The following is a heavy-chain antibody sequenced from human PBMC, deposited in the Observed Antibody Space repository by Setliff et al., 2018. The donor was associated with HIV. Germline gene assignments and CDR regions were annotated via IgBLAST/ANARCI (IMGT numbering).Heavy chain of an antibody. CDR3: ARDGYTNGYGYYYFYMDV. J-gene: IGHJ6*03. CDR1: GGSISSYY. Sequence: SETLSLTCTVSGGSISSYYWSWIRQPPGKELEWIGYIYYSGSTNYNPSLKSRVTISVDTSKNQFSLKLSSVTAADTAVYFCARDGYTNGYGYYYFYMDVWGKGTTVTVSS. CDR2: IYYSGST. D-gene: IGHD5-18*01. V-gene: IGHV4-59*12.